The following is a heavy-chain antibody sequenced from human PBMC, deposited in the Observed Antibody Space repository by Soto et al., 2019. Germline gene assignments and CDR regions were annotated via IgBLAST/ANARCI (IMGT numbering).Heavy chain of an antibody. CDR2: VSYDGSNK. CDR1: GFTISSYG. D-gene: IGHD5-12*01. V-gene: IGHV3-30*18. J-gene: IGHJ5*02. CDR3: AKDDATTS. Sequence: PGGSPRLTCAASGFTISSYGMHWVRQPPGKGLEREGVVSYDGSNKYYADSVNGRFTISSVNSKNTLYLQMNSLRAEDKAVYYCAKDDATTSWGQGTLVTVSS.